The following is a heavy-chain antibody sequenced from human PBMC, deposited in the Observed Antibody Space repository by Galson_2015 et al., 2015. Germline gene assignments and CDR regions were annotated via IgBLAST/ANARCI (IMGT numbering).Heavy chain of an antibody. CDR3: AKDTRAVLNYFDY. V-gene: IGHV3-23*01. CDR2: ISGSGGST. Sequence: SLRLSCAASGFTFSSYAMSWVRQAPGKGLEWVSAISGSGGSTYYADSVKGRFTISRDNSKNTLYLQMNSLRAEDTAVYHCAKDTRAVLNYFDYWGQGTLVTVSS. D-gene: IGHD6-19*01. CDR1: GFTFSSYA. J-gene: IGHJ4*02.